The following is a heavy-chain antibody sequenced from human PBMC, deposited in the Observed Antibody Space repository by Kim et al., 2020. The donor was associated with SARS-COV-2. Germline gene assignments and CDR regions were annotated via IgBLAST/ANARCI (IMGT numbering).Heavy chain of an antibody. CDR3: ARGLYCSSWYWGAFDI. D-gene: IGHD6-13*01. V-gene: IGHV3-48*04. Sequence: GGSLRLSCVAFGFFFSSDSTNWVRQAPGKGLEWVSYISSISSTIYYADSVKGRFTISRDNAKNPLYLQMNSLRAEDTAVYYCARGLYCSSWYWGAFDIWGQGTMVTVSS. J-gene: IGHJ3*02. CDR1: GFFFSSDS. CDR2: ISSISSTI.